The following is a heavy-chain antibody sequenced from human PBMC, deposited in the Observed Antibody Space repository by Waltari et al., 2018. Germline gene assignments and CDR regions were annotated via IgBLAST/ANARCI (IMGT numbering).Heavy chain of an antibody. Sequence: QLQLQESGPGLVKASETLSLTCTVSGDSISSSSYYWGWVRQPPGKGLEWIGNMYYSGSTDYNPSLKGRVTRSGDTSKSQFSLKLSSVTAADTSMYYCVRHARTTSGGKHFDHWGQGMLVTVSP. D-gene: IGHD2-15*01. J-gene: IGHJ4*02. CDR2: MYYSGST. V-gene: IGHV4-39*01. CDR1: GDSISSSSYY. CDR3: VRHARTTSGGKHFDH.